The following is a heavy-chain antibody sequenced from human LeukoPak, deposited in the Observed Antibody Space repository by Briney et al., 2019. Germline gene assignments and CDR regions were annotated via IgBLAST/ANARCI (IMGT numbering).Heavy chain of an antibody. Sequence: SETLSLTCTVSGGSISSYYWSWIRQPPGKGLEWIGYIYYSGSTNYNPSLKSRVTISVDTSKNQFSLKLSSVTAADTAVYYCAREVIAAAGTNDAFDIWGQGTMVTVSS. CDR3: AREVIAAAGTNDAFDI. CDR2: IYYSGST. V-gene: IGHV4-59*01. J-gene: IGHJ3*02. D-gene: IGHD6-13*01. CDR1: GGSISSYY.